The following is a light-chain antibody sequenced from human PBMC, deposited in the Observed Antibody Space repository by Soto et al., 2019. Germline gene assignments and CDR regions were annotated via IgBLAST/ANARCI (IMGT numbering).Light chain of an antibody. V-gene: IGKV3-15*01. CDR3: QQYSSGPRT. Sequence: DIVMTQSPATLSVSPGETATLSCRASQSVSSYLAWYQQKPGQAPRLLISGASTRATGFPVRFSGSGSWTEFTLTIRSLHSEDVAIYYCQQYSSGPRTFGQGTVVEI. J-gene: IGKJ1*01. CDR1: QSVSSY. CDR2: GAS.